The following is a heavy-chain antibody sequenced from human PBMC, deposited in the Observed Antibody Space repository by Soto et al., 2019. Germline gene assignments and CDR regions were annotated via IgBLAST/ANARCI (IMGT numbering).Heavy chain of an antibody. D-gene: IGHD3-22*01. V-gene: IGHV3-48*03. CDR2: ISSSGSTI. CDR1: GFTFSSYE. J-gene: IGHJ6*02. CDR3: ARDGVWDSIPYGMDV. Sequence: PGGSLRLSCAASGFTFSSYEMNWVRQAPGKGLEWVSYISSSGSTIYYADSVKGRFTISRDNAKNSLYLQMNSLGAEDTAVYYCARDGVWDSIPYGMDVWGQGTTVTVSS.